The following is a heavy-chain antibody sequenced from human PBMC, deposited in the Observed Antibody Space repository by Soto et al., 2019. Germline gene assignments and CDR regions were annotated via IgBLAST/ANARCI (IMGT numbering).Heavy chain of an antibody. D-gene: IGHD3-9*01. J-gene: IGHJ5*02. CDR2: IYSGGST. Sequence: GRSLRLSCAASGFTVSSNYMSWVRQAPGKGLEWVSVIYSGGSTYYADPVKGRFTISRDNSKNTLYLQMNSLRAEDTAVYYCARGDYDILTGYLNWFDPWGQGTLVTGSS. CDR1: GFTVSSNY. CDR3: ARGDYDILTGYLNWFDP. V-gene: IGHV3-53*01.